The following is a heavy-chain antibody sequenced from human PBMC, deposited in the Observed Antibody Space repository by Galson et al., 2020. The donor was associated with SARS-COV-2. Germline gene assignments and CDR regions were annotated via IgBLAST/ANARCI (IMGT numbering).Heavy chain of an antibody. V-gene: IGHV3-13*01. D-gene: IGHD5-12*01. CDR1: GFTFSSYD. J-gene: IGHJ6*02. CDR3: ARGTVATISHYDYDGMDG. Sequence: GESLKISCASSGFTFSSYDMHWVRQAPGKGLEWVSAIGTAGATYYPGSVKGRFTISRENAKHSLYLQINSLRAGDTAVYYCARGTVATISHYDYDGMDGWGQGTTVTVSS. CDR2: IGTAGAT.